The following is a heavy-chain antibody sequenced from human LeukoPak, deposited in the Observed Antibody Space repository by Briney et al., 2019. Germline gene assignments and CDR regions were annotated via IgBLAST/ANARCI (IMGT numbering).Heavy chain of an antibody. CDR2: IRNKVAGGTA. CDR3: TRDRIQTDY. CDR1: GFTFAAYF. J-gene: IGHJ4*02. Sequence: GGSLRLSCTASGFTFAAYFMSWVRVAPGKGLERVSFIRNKVAGGTAEYAASVRGRFTVSRDDSNSIVYLQMNNLKTEDTGVYYCTRDRIQTDYWGQGTLVTVSS. V-gene: IGHV3-49*04.